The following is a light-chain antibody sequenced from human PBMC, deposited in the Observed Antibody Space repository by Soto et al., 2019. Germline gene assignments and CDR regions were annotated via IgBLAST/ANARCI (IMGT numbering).Light chain of an antibody. CDR2: ATS. Sequence: EIVLTQSPGTLSLSPGERVTLSCRASQSVSRSHLAWYQQKPGQAPRLHIYATSSRATGIPGRFSGSGSGTDFTLTISRLEPEDFAVYYCQQYGSSYTFGQGTKVEIK. V-gene: IGKV3-20*01. CDR1: QSVSRSH. J-gene: IGKJ2*01. CDR3: QQYGSSYT.